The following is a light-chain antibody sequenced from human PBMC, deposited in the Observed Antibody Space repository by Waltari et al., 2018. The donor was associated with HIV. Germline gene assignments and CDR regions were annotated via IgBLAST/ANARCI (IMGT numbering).Light chain of an antibody. CDR3: YSRDSSGNSWV. J-gene: IGLJ3*02. Sequence: SYELTQPPSVSVSPGQTARITCSGDALPKRYAYWYQQKSGQAPVLVIDEDSKRPSGIPERCSGSSSGTIATLTISGAQVEDEADYYCYSRDSSGNSWVFGGGTKLTVL. V-gene: IGLV3-10*01. CDR2: EDS. CDR1: ALPKRY.